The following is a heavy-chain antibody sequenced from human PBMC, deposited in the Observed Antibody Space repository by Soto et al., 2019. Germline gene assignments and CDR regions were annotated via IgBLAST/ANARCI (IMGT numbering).Heavy chain of an antibody. CDR1: GYSFTNYW. CDR2: IYPGDSDT. J-gene: IGHJ6*02. V-gene: IGHV5-51*01. Sequence: GESLKISCQGSGYSFTNYWIAWVRQMPGKGLEWMGIIYPGDSDTRYSPSFQGQVTISSDKSISTAYLQWSSLKASDTAMYYCARQGGYSSSNYYYYYGMDVWGQGTTVTVSS. D-gene: IGHD6-13*01. CDR3: ARQGGYSSSNYYYYYGMDV.